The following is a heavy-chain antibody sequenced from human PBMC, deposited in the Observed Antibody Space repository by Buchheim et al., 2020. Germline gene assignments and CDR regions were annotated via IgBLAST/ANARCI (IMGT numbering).Heavy chain of an antibody. CDR1: GFTFSSYA. D-gene: IGHD5-18*01. V-gene: IGHV3-30-3*01. Sequence: QVQLVESGGGVVQPGRSLRLSCAASGFTFSSYAMHWVRQAPGKGLEWVAVISYDGSNKYYADSVKGRFTISRDNSKNTLYLQMNSLRAEDTAVYYCAKVGSFGKQLWLSDWFDPWGQGTL. J-gene: IGHJ5*02. CDR3: AKVGSFGKQLWLSDWFDP. CDR2: ISYDGSNK.